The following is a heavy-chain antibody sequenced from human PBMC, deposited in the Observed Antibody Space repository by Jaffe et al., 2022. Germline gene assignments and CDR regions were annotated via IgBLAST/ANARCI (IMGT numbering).Heavy chain of an antibody. CDR1: GGSFSGYY. D-gene: IGHD3-3*01. Sequence: QVQLQQWGAGLLKPSETLSLTCAVYGGSFSGYYWSWIRQPPGKGLEWIGEINHSGSTNYNPSLKSRVTISVDTSKNQFSLKLSSVTAADTAVYYCARGRVTIFGVVIIGGAFDIWGQGTMVTVSS. CDR2: INHSGST. CDR3: ARGRVTIFGVVIIGGAFDI. J-gene: IGHJ3*02. V-gene: IGHV4-34*01.